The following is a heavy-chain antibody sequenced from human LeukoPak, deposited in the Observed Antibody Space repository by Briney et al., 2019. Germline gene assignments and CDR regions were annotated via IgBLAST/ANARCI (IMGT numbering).Heavy chain of an antibody. V-gene: IGHV1-18*01. Sequence: ASVKVSCKASGYTFTSYGISWVRQAPGQGLEWMGWISAYNGNTNYAQKLQGRVTMTTDTSTSTAYIELRSLRSDDTAVYYCARDYDILTGYQDIRIDYWGQGTLVTVSS. D-gene: IGHD3-9*01. J-gene: IGHJ4*02. CDR1: GYTFTSYG. CDR2: ISAYNGNT. CDR3: ARDYDILTGYQDIRIDY.